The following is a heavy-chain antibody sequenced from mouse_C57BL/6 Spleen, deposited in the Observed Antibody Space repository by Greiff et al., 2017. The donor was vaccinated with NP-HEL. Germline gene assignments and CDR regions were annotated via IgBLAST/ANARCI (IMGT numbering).Heavy chain of an antibody. CDR3: ARTHER. CDR1: GYTFTSYT. Sequence: VQLQQSGAELARPGASVKMSCKASGYTFTSYTMHWVKQRPGQGLERIGYINPSSGYTKYNQKFKDKATLTADKSSSTAYMQRSSLASEDSAVYNCARTHERWCQGTTLTVSS. V-gene: IGHV1-4*01. CDR2: INPSSGYT. J-gene: IGHJ2*01.